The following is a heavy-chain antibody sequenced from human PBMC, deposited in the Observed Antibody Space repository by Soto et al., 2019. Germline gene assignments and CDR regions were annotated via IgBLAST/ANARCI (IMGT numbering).Heavy chain of an antibody. Sequence: PSETLSLTCTVSGGSISSSSYYWGWIRQPPGKGLEWIGSIYYSGSTYYNPSLKSRVTISVDTSKNQFSLKLSSVTAADTAVYYCARHYVYEVSNYGGRETRVPVS. CDR2: IYYSGST. CDR3: ARHYVYEVSNY. CDR1: GGSISSSSYY. J-gene: IGHJ4*02. V-gene: IGHV4-39*01. D-gene: IGHD3-16*01.